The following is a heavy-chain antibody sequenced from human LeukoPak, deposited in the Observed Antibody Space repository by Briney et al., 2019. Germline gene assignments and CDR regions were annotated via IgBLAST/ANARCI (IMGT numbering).Heavy chain of an antibody. V-gene: IGHV7-4-1*02. D-gene: IGHD2-15*01. CDR1: GYTFTGFY. CDR2: INTDTENP. CDR3: ARAGIGYCSDNTCSPDY. Sequence: ASVKVSCKTSGYTFTGFYIHWVRQAPGQGLEWMGWINTDTENPTYAQGFTGRFVFSLDTSVSTAYLQISSLKAEDTAVYYCARAGIGYCSDNTCSPDYWGQGTLVTVSS. J-gene: IGHJ4*02.